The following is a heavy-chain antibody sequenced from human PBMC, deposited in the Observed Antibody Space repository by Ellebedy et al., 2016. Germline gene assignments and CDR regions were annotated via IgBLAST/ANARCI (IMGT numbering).Heavy chain of an antibody. D-gene: IGHD5-18*01. CDR2: IYHSGST. CDR3: ARERIQLWLKHAFDI. Sequence: SETLSLTCTVSGGSISSYYWSWIRQPPGEGLEWIGEIYHSGSTNYNLSLKSRVTISVDKSKNQFSLKLSSVTAADTAVYYCARERIQLWLKHAFDIWGQGTMVTVSS. J-gene: IGHJ3*02. V-gene: IGHV4-59*12. CDR1: GGSISSYY.